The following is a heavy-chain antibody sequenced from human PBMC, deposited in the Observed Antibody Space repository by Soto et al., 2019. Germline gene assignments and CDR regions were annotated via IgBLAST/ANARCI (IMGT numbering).Heavy chain of an antibody. CDR1: GGSISSGDYY. CDR2: IYYSGST. V-gene: IGHV4-30-4*01. J-gene: IGHJ4*02. CDR3: AREGIGYYDSSGYYGGGYFDY. Sequence: QVQLQESGPGLVKPSQTLSLTCTVSGGSISSGDYYWSWIRQPPGKGLEWIGYIYYSGSTYYNPSRKSRVTISVDTSKNQFSLKLSSVTAADTAVYYCAREGIGYYDSSGYYGGGYFDYWGQGTLVTVSS. D-gene: IGHD3-22*01.